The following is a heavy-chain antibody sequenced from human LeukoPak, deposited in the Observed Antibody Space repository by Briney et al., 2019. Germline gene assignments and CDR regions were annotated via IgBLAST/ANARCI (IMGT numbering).Heavy chain of an antibody. CDR2: INHSEST. CDR3: ARGNGRWLQPPTWYFDL. Sequence: SETLSLTCAVYIGSFSGYYWSWIRQSPGKGLEWIGEINHSESTNYNPSLKSRVTISVDTSKNQFSLKLTSVTAADTAVYYCARGNGRWLQPPTWYFDLWGRGTLVTVSS. D-gene: IGHD5-24*01. CDR1: IGSFSGYY. V-gene: IGHV4-34*01. J-gene: IGHJ2*01.